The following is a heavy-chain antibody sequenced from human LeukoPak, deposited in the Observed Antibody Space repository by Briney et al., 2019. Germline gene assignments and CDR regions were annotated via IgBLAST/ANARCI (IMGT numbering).Heavy chain of an antibody. CDR2: IYYSGST. J-gene: IGHJ4*02. CDR3: ARHGYDSSGYYYGDSSDY. D-gene: IGHD3-22*01. CDR1: GGSISSYY. V-gene: IGHV4-59*08. Sequence: SETLSLTCTVSGGSISSYYWSWIRQPPGKGLEWIGSIYYSGSTNYNPSLKSRVTISADKSISTAYLQWSSLKASDTAMYYCARHGYDSSGYYYGDSSDYWGQGTLVTVSS.